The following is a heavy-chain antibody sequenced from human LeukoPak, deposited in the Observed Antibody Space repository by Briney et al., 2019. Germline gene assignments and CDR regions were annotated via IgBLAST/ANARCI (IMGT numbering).Heavy chain of an antibody. V-gene: IGHV3-23*01. D-gene: IGHD6-19*01. CDR2: FSGSGGST. Sequence: GGSLRLSCAASGFTFSSYAMSWVRQAPGKGLECISGFSGSGGSTYYADSVKGRFTISRDNSKNTLYLQMNSLRAEDTAVYYCAKGFSRSSGWFDYWGQGTLVTVSS. CDR1: GFTFSSYA. CDR3: AKGFSRSSGWFDY. J-gene: IGHJ4*02.